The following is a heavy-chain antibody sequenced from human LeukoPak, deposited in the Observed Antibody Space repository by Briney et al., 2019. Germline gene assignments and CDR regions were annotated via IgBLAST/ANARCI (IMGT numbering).Heavy chain of an antibody. V-gene: IGHV3-23*01. D-gene: IGHD6-19*01. CDR3: AKPISGGLAVTSDWFHP. CDR1: GFAFSVYA. J-gene: IGHJ5*01. CDR2: INANSGTT. Sequence: PGGSLPAPGTASGFAFSVYAMSWLRQPPGKGLEWVSTINANSGTTSYAASVRGRFTISRDNSKNALYLQLNTLRADDTATYYCAKPISGGLAVTSDWFHPGARGPGVVVSS.